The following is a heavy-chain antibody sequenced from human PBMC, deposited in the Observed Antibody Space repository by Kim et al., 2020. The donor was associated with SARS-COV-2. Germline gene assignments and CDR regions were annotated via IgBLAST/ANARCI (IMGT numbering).Heavy chain of an antibody. D-gene: IGHD5-12*01. CDR1: GFTFSSYA. J-gene: IGHJ6*02. V-gene: IGHV3-23*01. CDR3: AKVRGETGYDYFAYTSGLRGMDV. Sequence: GGSLRLSCAASGFTFSSYAMNWVRQAPGKGLEWVSTISGSGHSTYYADSVRGRCTISRDNSKNTLFLQINSLRAEDTAVYYCAKVRGETGYDYFAYTSGLRGMDVWGQGTTVSVSS. CDR2: ISGSGHST.